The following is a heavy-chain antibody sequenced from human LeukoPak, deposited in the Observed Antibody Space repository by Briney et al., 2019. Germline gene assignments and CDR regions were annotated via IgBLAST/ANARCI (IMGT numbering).Heavy chain of an antibody. V-gene: IGHV4-59*01. CDR1: GGSISSYY. Sequence: SETLSLTCTVSGGSISSYYWSWIRQPPGKGLXXIGYIYYSGSTNYNPSLKSRVTISVDTSKNQFSLKLSSVTAADTAVYYCARGITMVPYYFDYWGQGTLVTVSS. CDR2: IYYSGST. J-gene: IGHJ4*02. D-gene: IGHD3-10*01. CDR3: ARGITMVPYYFDY.